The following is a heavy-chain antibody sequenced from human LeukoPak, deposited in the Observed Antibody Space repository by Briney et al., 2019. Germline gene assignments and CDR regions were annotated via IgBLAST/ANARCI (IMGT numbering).Heavy chain of an antibody. CDR2: MDYSGST. D-gene: IGHD3-10*01. Sequence: SETLSLTCTVSGASISNYYWSWIRQPPGKGLEWIGYMDYSGSTNYNPSLNSRVTISEDTSKNLLSLQLNSVTAADTAVYYCARVGRGKDDQGSGTYFDSWGQGILVTVSS. CDR1: GASISNYY. V-gene: IGHV4-59*08. CDR3: ARVGRGKDDQGSGTYFDS. J-gene: IGHJ4*02.